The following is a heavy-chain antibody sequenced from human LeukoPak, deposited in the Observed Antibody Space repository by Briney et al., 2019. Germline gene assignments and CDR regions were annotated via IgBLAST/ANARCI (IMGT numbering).Heavy chain of an antibody. CDR1: GFSFSVYD. J-gene: IGHJ1*01. D-gene: IGHD3-16*01. Sequence: GGSLRLSCSASGFSFSVYDMNWVRQAPGKGLEWVSAISGRSSHIYYGESVKGRFTISRDNAKNSLYLQMDSPGVVDTAVYYCGRAFPPLRTSSAGDLWGQGTLVIVSS. CDR2: ISGRSSHI. CDR3: GRAFPPLRTSSAGDL. V-gene: IGHV3-21*01.